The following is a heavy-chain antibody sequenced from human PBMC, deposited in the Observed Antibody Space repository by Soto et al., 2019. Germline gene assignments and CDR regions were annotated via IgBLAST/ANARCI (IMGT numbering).Heavy chain of an antibody. D-gene: IGHD1-26*01. V-gene: IGHV3-23*01. CDR3: ARRGSGSYYDY. CDR1: GFTFSSYA. J-gene: IGHJ4*02. CDR2: ISGSGGST. Sequence: EVQLLESGGGLVQPGGSLRLSCAASGFTFSSYAMRWVRQAPVKGLEWVSAISGSGGSTYYADSVKGRFTISRDNSKYTLYLQMNSLRAEGTAVYYCARRGSGSYYDYWGQGTLVTVSS.